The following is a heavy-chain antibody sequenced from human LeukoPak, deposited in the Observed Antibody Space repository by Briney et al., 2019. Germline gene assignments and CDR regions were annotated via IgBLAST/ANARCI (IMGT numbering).Heavy chain of an antibody. CDR1: GFTFSSYA. V-gene: IGHV3-23*01. D-gene: IGHD3-22*01. CDR3: AKDIYYYDSSGYSIY. CDR2: ISGSGGST. Sequence: PGGSLRLSCAASGFTFSSYAMSWVRQAPGKGLEWVSAISGSGGSTYYADSVKGRFTISRDNSKNTLYLQMNSQRAEDTAVYYCAKDIYYYDSSGYSIYWGQGTLVTVSS. J-gene: IGHJ4*02.